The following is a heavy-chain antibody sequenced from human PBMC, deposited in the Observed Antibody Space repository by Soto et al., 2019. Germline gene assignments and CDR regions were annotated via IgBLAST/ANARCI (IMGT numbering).Heavy chain of an antibody. D-gene: IGHD2-2*01. J-gene: IGHJ4*02. CDR1: GFTFSSYS. Sequence: GGSLRLSCAASGFTFSSYSMNWVRQAPGKGLEWVSSISSSSSYIYYADSVKGRFIISRDNAKNSLYLQMNSLRAEDTAVYYCARVSCSSTSCYSSYFDYWGQGTLVTVSS. CDR3: ARVSCSSTSCYSSYFDY. V-gene: IGHV3-21*01. CDR2: ISSSSSYI.